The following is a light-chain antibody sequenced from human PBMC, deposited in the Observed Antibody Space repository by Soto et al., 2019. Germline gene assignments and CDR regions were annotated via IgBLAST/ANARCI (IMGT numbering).Light chain of an antibody. J-gene: IGKJ5*01. CDR2: DAS. CDR1: QSIGTW. Sequence: IQMTQSPSTLCSSLGDRVTITWGASQSIGTWFAWYQHRPGNAPTLLTYDASTLRSGVPSRFSVSGSGTEFTLTISSLQADDFATYYCQQSDTYPLTFCQGTRLEIK. CDR3: QQSDTYPLT. V-gene: IGKV1-5*01.